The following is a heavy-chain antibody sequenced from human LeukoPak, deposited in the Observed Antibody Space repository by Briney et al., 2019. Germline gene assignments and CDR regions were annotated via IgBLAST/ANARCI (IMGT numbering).Heavy chain of an antibody. CDR2: ISGSGGST. D-gene: IGHD6-13*01. CDR1: GFTFRGYG. V-gene: IGHV3-23*01. CDR3: AKDRGRASYNLY. J-gene: IGHJ4*02. Sequence: GGSLRLSCAAPGFTFRGYGMRWVRQAPGKGLEWVSAISGSGGSTYYADFVKGRFTISRDNAKKTLYLKMNSLRAEDTAVYYCAKDRGRASYNLYCGEGTHVTVSS.